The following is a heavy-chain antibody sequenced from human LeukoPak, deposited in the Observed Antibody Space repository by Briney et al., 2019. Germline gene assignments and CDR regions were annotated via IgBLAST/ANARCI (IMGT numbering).Heavy chain of an antibody. Sequence: GGSLRLSCAASGFTVSSNYMSWARQAPGKGLEWVANINQDGSEKHYVDSVKGRFTISRDNAKNSLFLQMNSLRAEDTADYYCLGSNIAVVWGQGALVTVSS. CDR2: INQDGSEK. D-gene: IGHD6-19*01. V-gene: IGHV3-7*01. CDR1: GFTVSSNY. CDR3: LGSNIAVV. J-gene: IGHJ4*02.